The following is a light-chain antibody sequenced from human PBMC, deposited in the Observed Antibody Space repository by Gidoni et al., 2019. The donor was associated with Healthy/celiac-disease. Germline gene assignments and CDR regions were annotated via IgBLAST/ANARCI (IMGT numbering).Light chain of an antibody. CDR2: AAS. CDR3: QQSYSTLT. V-gene: IGKV1-39*01. J-gene: IGKJ4*01. Sequence: DIQMTQSPSSLSASVGDRVTITCRASQSISSYLNWYQQKPGKAPKLLIYAASSLQSGVTSRFSGSGSGTDLTLTISSLQPEDFATYYCQQSYSTLTFGGGTKVEIK. CDR1: QSISSY.